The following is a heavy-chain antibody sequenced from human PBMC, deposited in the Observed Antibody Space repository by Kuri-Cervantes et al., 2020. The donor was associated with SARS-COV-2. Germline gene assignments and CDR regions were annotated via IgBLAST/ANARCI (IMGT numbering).Heavy chain of an antibody. V-gene: IGHV3-15*01. J-gene: IGHJ4*02. D-gene: IGHD3-22*01. CDR3: ARGRNNYYDSSGAELDF. CDR2: IKSKTDGGTT. CDR1: GFTFSNAW. Sequence: GGSLRLSCAASGFTFSNAWMSWVRQAPGKGLEWVGRIKSKTDGGTTDYAAPVKGRFTISRDNGRNSLFLQMHSLRAEDTAVYYCARGRNNYYDSSGAELDFWGQGYLVNGAS.